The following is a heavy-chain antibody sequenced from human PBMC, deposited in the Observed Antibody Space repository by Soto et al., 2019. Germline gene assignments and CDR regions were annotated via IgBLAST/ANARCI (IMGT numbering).Heavy chain of an antibody. CDR1: GFTFSSYA. J-gene: IGHJ4*02. D-gene: IGHD5-12*01. CDR3: AKDWSGDIVATHFDY. V-gene: IGHV3-23*01. Sequence: GGSLRLSCAASGFTFSSYAMSWVRQAPGKGLEWVSAISGSGGSTYYADSVKGRFTISRDNSKNTLYLQMNSLRAEDTAVYYCAKDWSGDIVATHFDYWGQGTLVTVSS. CDR2: ISGSGGST.